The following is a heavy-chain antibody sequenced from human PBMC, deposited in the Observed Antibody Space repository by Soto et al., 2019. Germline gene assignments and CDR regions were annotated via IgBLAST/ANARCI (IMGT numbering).Heavy chain of an antibody. V-gene: IGHV3-23*01. CDR2: ISGSGGST. J-gene: IGHJ4*02. CDR3: AKGKYQLISSPDY. D-gene: IGHD2-2*01. CDR1: GFTFSSYA. Sequence: PGGSLSLSCAASGFTFSSYAMSWVRQAPGKGLEWVSAISGSGGSTYYADSVQGRFTISRDSSKNTLYLQMNSLRAEDSAVYYCAKGKYQLISSPDYWGQGTLVTVSS.